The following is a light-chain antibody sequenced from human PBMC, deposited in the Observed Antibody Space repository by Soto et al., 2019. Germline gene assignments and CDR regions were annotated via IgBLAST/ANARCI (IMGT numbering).Light chain of an antibody. Sequence: QSVLTQPPSASGTPGQRVTISCSGSSSNIGSNTVNWYQQLPGTAPKLLIYSNNQRPSGVPDRFSGSKSGTSASLAISGLQSEDEADYSCAAWDDSLNGYVFGPGTKVPVL. CDR1: SSNIGSNT. CDR3: AAWDDSLNGYV. CDR2: SNN. J-gene: IGLJ1*01. V-gene: IGLV1-44*01.